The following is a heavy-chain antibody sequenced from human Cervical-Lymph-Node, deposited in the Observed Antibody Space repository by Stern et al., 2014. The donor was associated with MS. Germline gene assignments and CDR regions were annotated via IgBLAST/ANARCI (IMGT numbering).Heavy chain of an antibody. CDR2: ISPYTSNT. Sequence: QVPLVQSGPEVKKPGASVRVPCKASGYTFTMFGLSWVRQAPGQGLEWMGWISPYTSNTNFAEKFQGRVTLTTDTSTDTAYMELRNLKSDDTAVYYCARVDYYESSGFFMYWGQGTLVTVSS. D-gene: IGHD3-22*01. V-gene: IGHV1-18*01. J-gene: IGHJ4*02. CDR1: GYTFTMFG. CDR3: ARVDYYESSGFFMY.